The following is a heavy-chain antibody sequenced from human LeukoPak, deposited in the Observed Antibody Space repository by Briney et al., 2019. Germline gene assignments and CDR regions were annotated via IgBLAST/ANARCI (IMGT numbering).Heavy chain of an antibody. CDR3: ASDSSGWYVSPHFDY. V-gene: IGHV3-48*03. J-gene: IGHJ4*02. CDR2: ISSSGSTI. D-gene: IGHD6-19*01. CDR1: GFTFSSYE. Sequence: GGSLRLSCAASGFTFSSYEMNWVRQAPGEGLEWVSYISSSGSTIYYADSVKGRFTISRDNAKNSLYLQMNSLRAEDTAVYYCASDSSGWYVSPHFDYWGQGTLVTVSS.